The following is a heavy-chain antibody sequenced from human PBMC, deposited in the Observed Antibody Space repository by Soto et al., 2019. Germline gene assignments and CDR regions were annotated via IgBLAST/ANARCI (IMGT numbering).Heavy chain of an antibody. CDR1: GGSIRGYY. J-gene: IGHJ5*02. CDR2: IYYSGST. V-gene: IGHV4-59*01. D-gene: IGHD5-12*01. CDR3: ARTRLRSNWFDP. Sequence: ASVTLCLSWIVSGGSIRGYYWRWIRQPPGKGLEWIGYIYYSGSTHYNPSLKSRVTISVDRSKNQFSLKMSSVTAADTAVYYCARTRLRSNWFDPWGQGTLVTVSS.